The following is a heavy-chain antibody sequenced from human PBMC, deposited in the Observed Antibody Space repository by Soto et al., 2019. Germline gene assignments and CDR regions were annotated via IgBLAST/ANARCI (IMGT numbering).Heavy chain of an antibody. CDR2: ISSSSSTI. J-gene: IGHJ5*02. CDR3: ARGENDILTGYLNWFDP. CDR1: GFTFSSYS. Sequence: EVQLVESGGGLVQPGGSLRLSCAASGFTFSSYSMNWVRQAPGKGLEWVSFISSSSSTIFYADSVKGRFTISRDNAKNSSYLQMNSLRAEDTAMYYWARGENDILTGYLNWFDPWGQGTLVTVSS. D-gene: IGHD3-9*01. V-gene: IGHV3-48*01.